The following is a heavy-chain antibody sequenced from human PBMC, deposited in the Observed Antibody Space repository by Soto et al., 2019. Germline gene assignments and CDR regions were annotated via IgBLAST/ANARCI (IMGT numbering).Heavy chain of an antibody. CDR2: ISSSSSYI. D-gene: IGHD3-3*01. Sequence: EVQLVESGGGLVQPGRSLRLSCAVSGFTFGDYAMHWVRQAPGKGLEWVSGISSSSSYIYYADSVKGRFTISRDNAKNSLYLQMNSLRAEDTAVYYCARDSEVTIFGVVSLDAFDIWGQGTMVTVSS. CDR1: GFTFGDYA. CDR3: ARDSEVTIFGVVSLDAFDI. V-gene: IGHV3-9*01. J-gene: IGHJ3*02.